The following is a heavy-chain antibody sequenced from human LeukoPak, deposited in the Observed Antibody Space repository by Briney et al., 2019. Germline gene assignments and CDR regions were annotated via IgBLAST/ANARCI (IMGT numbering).Heavy chain of an antibody. CDR2: ISYDGSNK. CDR1: GSTFSSYA. CDR3: ARDRGYSYGPGAFDI. V-gene: IGHV3-30-3*01. Sequence: HPGGSLRLSCAASGSTFSSYAMHWVRQAPGKGLEWVAVISYDGSNKYYADSVKGRFTISRDNSKNTLYLQMNSLRAEDTAVYYCARDRGYSYGPGAFDIWGQGTMVTVSS. D-gene: IGHD5-18*01. J-gene: IGHJ3*02.